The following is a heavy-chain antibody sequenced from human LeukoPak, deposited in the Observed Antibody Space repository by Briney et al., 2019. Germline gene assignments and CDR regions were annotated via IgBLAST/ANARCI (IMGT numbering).Heavy chain of an antibody. J-gene: IGHJ6*04. CDR3: ARDLSGDSGFDV. D-gene: IGHD5-12*01. V-gene: IGHV3-30*02. Sequence: QPGGSLRLSCAASGFTFSSYGMHWVRQAPGKGLEWVAFIRYDGSNKYYADSVKGRFTISRDNSKNTLYLQMNSLRAEDTAVYYCARDLSGDSGFDVWGKGTTVTVSS. CDR1: GFTFSSYG. CDR2: IRYDGSNK.